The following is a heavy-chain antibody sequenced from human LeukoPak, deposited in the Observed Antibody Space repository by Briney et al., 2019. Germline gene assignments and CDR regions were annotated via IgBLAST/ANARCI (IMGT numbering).Heavy chain of an antibody. CDR1: GFTFSIHA. CDR3: ARNPYGDMPFDY. CDR2: IAKDGTNI. Sequence: SGGSLRLSCAASGFTFSIHAMHWVRQAPGKGLVWVAVIAKDGTNILYAASVKGRLTISRDNSKNTLYLQMNSPGPEDTAVYYCARNPYGDMPFDYWGQGTLATVSS. D-gene: IGHD4-17*01. V-gene: IGHV3-30*01. J-gene: IGHJ4*02.